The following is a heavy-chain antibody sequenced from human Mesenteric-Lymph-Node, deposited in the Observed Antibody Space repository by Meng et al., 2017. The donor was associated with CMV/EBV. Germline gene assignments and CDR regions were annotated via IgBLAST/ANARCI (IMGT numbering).Heavy chain of an antibody. CDR2: MNPNSGNT. V-gene: IGHV1-8*02. Sequence: VSVTVSRKASGYSLTSHDINRLRQATGQGIEWTGWMNPNSGNTGYAQKFQGRVTMTRNTSISTAYMELSSLRSEDPAVYYCARLPKVDGSGRLRGSYYYYGIDVWGQGTTVTVSS. J-gene: IGHJ6*02. D-gene: IGHD3-10*01. CDR3: ARLPKVDGSGRLRGSYYYYGIDV. CDR1: GYSLTSHD.